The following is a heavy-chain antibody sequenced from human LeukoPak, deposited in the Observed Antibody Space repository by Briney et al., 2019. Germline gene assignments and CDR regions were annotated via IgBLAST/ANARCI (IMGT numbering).Heavy chain of an antibody. D-gene: IGHD3-22*01. CDR1: AFSFSAYS. CDR2: ISSSSRTT. J-gene: IGHJ6*02. CDR3: ASVYYDSSGYYYYYYGMDV. V-gene: IGHV3-48*02. Sequence: GGSLRLSCAASAFSFSAYSMNWVRQAPGKGLEWVSYISSSSRTTYYADSVKGRFTISRDNAKNSLYLQMNSLRDEDTAVYYCASVYYDSSGYYYYYYGMDVWGQGTTVTVSS.